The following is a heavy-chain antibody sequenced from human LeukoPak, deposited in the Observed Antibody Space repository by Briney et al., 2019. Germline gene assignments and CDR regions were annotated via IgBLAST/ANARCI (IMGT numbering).Heavy chain of an antibody. D-gene: IGHD1-26*01. Sequence: PSETLSLTCTVSGDSMNSYYWSWIRQPPGKGLEWIGHIYYSGSTNYNPSLKSRVTISVDASKNQFSLKLSPVTAADTAVYYCARGVGTRSARYYYYYMDVWGKGTTVTVSS. V-gene: IGHV4-59*01. CDR1: GDSMNSYY. CDR3: ARGVGTRSARYYYYYMDV. J-gene: IGHJ6*03. CDR2: IYYSGST.